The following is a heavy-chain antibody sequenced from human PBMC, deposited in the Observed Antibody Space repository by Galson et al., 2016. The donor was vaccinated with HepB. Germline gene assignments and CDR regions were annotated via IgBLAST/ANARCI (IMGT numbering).Heavy chain of an antibody. CDR2: ISAYDANT. CDR1: GYTFTSYG. Sequence: QSGAEVKKPGASVKVSCKASGYTFTSYGITWVRQAPGQGLEWMGWISAYDANTNHPQNIQGRVTLTTDTSTRTAYMELRSLRSDDTAVYSCARTDHITVVRRVIIGAFDIWGQGTMGTVSS. J-gene: IGHJ3*02. CDR3: ARTDHITVVRRVIIGAFDI. V-gene: IGHV1-18*01. D-gene: IGHD3-10*01.